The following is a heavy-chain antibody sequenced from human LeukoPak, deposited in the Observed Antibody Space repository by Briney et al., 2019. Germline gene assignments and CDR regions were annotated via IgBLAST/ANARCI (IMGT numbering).Heavy chain of an antibody. J-gene: IGHJ6*02. D-gene: IGHD2-15*01. CDR3: ARLGRKRNCSGGSCYLTYYYGMDV. V-gene: IGHV1-2*02. Sequence: ASVKVSCKASGYTFTGYYMHWVRQAPGQGLEWMGWINPNSSGTNYAQKFQGRVTMTRDTSTSTAYMELSRLRSDDTAVYYCARLGRKRNCSGGSCYLTYYYGMDVWGQGTTVTVSS. CDR1: GYTFTGYY. CDR2: INPNSSGT.